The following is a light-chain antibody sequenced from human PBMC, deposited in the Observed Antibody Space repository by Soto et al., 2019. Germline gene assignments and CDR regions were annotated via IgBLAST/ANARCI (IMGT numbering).Light chain of an antibody. CDR2: DVS. CDR3: CSYAGSYIPYV. V-gene: IGLV2-11*01. CDR1: SSDVGGYNY. J-gene: IGLJ1*01. Sequence: QSALTQPRSVSGSPGQSVTISCTGTSSDVGGYNYVSWYQQHPGKAPKLMIYDVSKRPSGVPDRFSGSKSGNTASLTISGLQAEDEAHYYCCSYAGSYIPYVFGTGTKLTVL.